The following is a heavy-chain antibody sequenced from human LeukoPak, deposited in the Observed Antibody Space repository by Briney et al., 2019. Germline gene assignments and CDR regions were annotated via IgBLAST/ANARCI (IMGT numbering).Heavy chain of an antibody. J-gene: IGHJ4*02. CDR1: GYTFTGYY. V-gene: IGHV1-2*02. CDR2: INPNSGGT. D-gene: IGHD6-13*01. CDR3: VSTAAGPAYYFDC. Sequence: ASVKVSCKASGYTFTGYYMHWVRQAPGQGLEWMGWINPNSGGTNYAQKFQGRVTMTRDTSISTAYMELSRLRSDDTAVYYCVSTAAGPAYYFDCWGQGTLVTVSS.